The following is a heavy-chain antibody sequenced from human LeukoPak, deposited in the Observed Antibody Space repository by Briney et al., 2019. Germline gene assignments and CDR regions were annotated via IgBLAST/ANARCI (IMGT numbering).Heavy chain of an antibody. CDR3: ASLYSSSSPASNYYYYGMDV. J-gene: IGHJ6*02. V-gene: IGHV3-33*01. Sequence: GGSLRLSCEASGFTFSSYGMHWVRQAPGKGLEWVAVIWYDGSNKYYADSVKGRFTISRDNSKNTLYLQMNSLRAEDTAVYYCASLYSSSSPASNYYYYGMDVWGQGTTVTVSS. CDR1: GFTFSSYG. CDR2: IWYDGSNK. D-gene: IGHD6-6*01.